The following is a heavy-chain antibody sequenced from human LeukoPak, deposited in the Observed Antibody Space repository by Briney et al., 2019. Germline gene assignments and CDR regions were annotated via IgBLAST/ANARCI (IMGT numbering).Heavy chain of an antibody. D-gene: IGHD4-17*01. V-gene: IGHV3-7*01. J-gene: IGHJ5*02. Sequence: PGGSLRLSCAASGFTFSSYWMSWVRQAPGKGLEWVANIKQDGSEKYYVDSVKGRFTISRDNAKNSLYLQMNSLRAEDTAVYYCARGPSDYGDYAGQLWWFDPWGQGTLVTVSS. CDR2: IKQDGSEK. CDR1: GFTFSSYW. CDR3: ARGPSDYGDYAGQLWWFDP.